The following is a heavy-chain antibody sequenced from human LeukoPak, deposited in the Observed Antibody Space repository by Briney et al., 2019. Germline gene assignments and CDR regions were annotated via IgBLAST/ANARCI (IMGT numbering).Heavy chain of an antibody. J-gene: IGHJ6*03. D-gene: IGHD6-13*01. CDR2: ISAYNGNT. Sequence: APVKVSCKASGYSFSTYGITWVRQAPGQGLEWVGWISAYNGNTNYAQKLQGRVTMTTDTSTSTAYMELRSLRSDDTAVYYCAREVRYSSSWSYYYYYMDVWGKGTTVTVSS. V-gene: IGHV1-18*01. CDR1: GYSFSTYG. CDR3: AREVRYSSSWSYYYYYMDV.